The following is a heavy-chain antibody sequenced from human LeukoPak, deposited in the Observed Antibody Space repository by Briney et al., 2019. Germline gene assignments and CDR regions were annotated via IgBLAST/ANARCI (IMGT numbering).Heavy chain of an antibody. CDR1: GFIFSSYA. Sequence: GGSLRLSCAASGFIFSSYAMSWVRQAPGKGLEWVSVISGSGGSTYYADSVKGRFTISRDNSKNTLYLQINSLKTEDTAVYYCKRGGSRGGGGVDYWGQGTLVTVSS. CDR3: KRGGSRGGGGVDY. J-gene: IGHJ4*02. V-gene: IGHV3-23*01. D-gene: IGHD6-13*01. CDR2: ISGSGGST.